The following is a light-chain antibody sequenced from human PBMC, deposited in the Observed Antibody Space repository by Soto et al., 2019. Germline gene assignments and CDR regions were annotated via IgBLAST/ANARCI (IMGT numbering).Light chain of an antibody. Sequence: QSALTQPASVSGSPGQSITISCTGTRSDVGGYNYVSWYQQHPGKAPKFMIYDVSNRPSGVSNRFSGSKSGNTASLPISGLQAEDEADYYGCSYTTSNTRQIVFGTGTKVTVL. J-gene: IGLJ1*01. CDR1: RSDVGGYNY. V-gene: IGLV2-14*03. CDR3: CSYTTSNTRQIV. CDR2: DVS.